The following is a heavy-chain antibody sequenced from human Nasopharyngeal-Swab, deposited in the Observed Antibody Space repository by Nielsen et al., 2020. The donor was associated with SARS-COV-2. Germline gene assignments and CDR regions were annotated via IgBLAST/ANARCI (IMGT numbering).Heavy chain of an antibody. J-gene: IGHJ3*02. D-gene: IGHD1-26*01. CDR2: IRVSGDTT. Sequence: GESLKISCAASGFTFSTYWMSWVRQAPGKGLEWVSSIRVSGDTTYYADSVKGRFTISRDSSKNTLYLQMNSLRAEDTALYYCAKVKSGTSYDAFDIWGQGTMVTVSS. CDR3: AKVKSGTSYDAFDI. V-gene: IGHV3-23*01. CDR1: GFTFSTYW.